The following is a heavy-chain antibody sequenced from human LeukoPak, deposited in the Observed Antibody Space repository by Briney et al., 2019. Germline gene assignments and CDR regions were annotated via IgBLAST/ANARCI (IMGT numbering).Heavy chain of an antibody. J-gene: IGHJ6*03. CDR1: GGSFSGYY. D-gene: IGHD4-17*01. CDR3: ARHFPADYVHYYYYMDV. V-gene: IGHV4-34*01. CDR2: INHSGST. Sequence: PSETLSLTCAVYGGSFSGYYWSWIRQPPGKGLEWIGEINHSGSTNYNPSLKSRVTISVDTSKNQFSLKLSSVTAADTAVYYCARHFPADYVHYYYYMDVWGKGTTVTISS.